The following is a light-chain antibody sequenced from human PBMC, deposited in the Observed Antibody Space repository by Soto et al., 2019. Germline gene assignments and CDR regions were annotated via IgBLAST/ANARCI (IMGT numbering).Light chain of an antibody. V-gene: IGKV1-5*03. Sequence: DIQMTQSPCTLSASVGDRVTITCRASQSISSWLAWYQQKPGKAPKLLIYKASSLESGVPSRFSGSGSGTEFTLTISSLQPDDFATYYCQQYNSQYTFGQGTKLEIK. CDR3: QQYNSQYT. J-gene: IGKJ2*01. CDR1: QSISSW. CDR2: KAS.